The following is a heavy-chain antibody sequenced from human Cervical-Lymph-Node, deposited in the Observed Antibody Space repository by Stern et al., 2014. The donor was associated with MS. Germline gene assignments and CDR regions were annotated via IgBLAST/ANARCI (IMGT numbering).Heavy chain of an antibody. J-gene: IGHJ4*02. D-gene: IGHD2-2*01. CDR3: ARRAAAKGLDY. Sequence: EMQLVESGGGLVKPGGSLRLSCAASGFIFSDYTMTWVRQAPGKGLEWVSSISRDASTIYYADTVTGRFTISRDNAKKSMYLQMNSLRAEDTAVYYCARRAAAKGLDYWGQGTLVAVSS. CDR2: ISRDASTI. V-gene: IGHV3-21*01. CDR1: GFIFSDYT.